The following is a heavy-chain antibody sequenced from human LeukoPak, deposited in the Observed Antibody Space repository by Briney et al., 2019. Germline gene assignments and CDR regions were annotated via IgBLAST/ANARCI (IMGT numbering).Heavy chain of an antibody. CDR1: GFTFSNYG. V-gene: IGHV3-30*18. J-gene: IGHJ6*02. CDR3: AKDLSRAHYYGMDV. Sequence: GGSLRLSCAASGFTFSNYGLHWVRQAPGKGLEWVAVISNDGSNRCYTESVKGRFTISRDNSKNTLYLQMSSLRAEDTAVYYCAKDLSRAHYYGMDVWGQGATVTVSS. CDR2: ISNDGSNR.